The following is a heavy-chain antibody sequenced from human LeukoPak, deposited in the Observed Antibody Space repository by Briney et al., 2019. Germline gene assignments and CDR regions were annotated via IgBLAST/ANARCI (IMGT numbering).Heavy chain of an antibody. J-gene: IGHJ6*02. Sequence: SGGSLRLSCAASGFTFSGSEMHWVCQAPGKGLEWASYISTSGSTIYYADSVEGRFSISRDNAKNSLYLQMNSLRAEDTAVYYCARGRFGSVWGQGTTVTVSS. CDR3: ARGRFGSV. CDR2: ISTSGSTI. V-gene: IGHV3-48*03. D-gene: IGHD3-3*01. CDR1: GFTFSGSE.